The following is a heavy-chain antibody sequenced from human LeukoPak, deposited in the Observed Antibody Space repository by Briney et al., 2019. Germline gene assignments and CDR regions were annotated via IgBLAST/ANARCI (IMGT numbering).Heavy chain of an antibody. CDR2: IYYSGST. V-gene: IGHV4-39*02. CDR3: AREGSYPPYYFDY. J-gene: IGHJ4*02. Sequence: GSLRLSCAASGFTFSSYAMSWVRQAPGKGLEWIGSIYYSGSTYYNPSLKSRVTISVDTSKNQFSLKLSSVTAADTAVYYCAREGSYPPYYFDYWSQGTLVTVSS. CDR1: GFTFSSYA. D-gene: IGHD1-26*01.